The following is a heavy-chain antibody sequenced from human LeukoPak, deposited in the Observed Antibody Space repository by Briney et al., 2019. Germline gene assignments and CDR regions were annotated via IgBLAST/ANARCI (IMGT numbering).Heavy chain of an antibody. V-gene: IGHV3-21*01. CDR1: GFTFSSHS. D-gene: IGHD2-2*02. J-gene: IGHJ4*02. Sequence: GGSLRLSCAASGFTFSSHSMSWVRQAPGKGLEWVSSISSSSSYIYYADSVKGRFTISRDNAKNSLYLQMNSLRAEDTAVYYCASELYCSSTSCYIFDYWGQGTLVTVSS. CDR2: ISSSSSYI. CDR3: ASELYCSSTSCYIFDY.